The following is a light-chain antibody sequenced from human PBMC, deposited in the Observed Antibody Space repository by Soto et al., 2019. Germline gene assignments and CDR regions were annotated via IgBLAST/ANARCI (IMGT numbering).Light chain of an antibody. CDR1: QSIGSSY. V-gene: IGKV3-20*01. J-gene: IGKJ4*01. CDR3: QQYAKSLT. Sequence: EVVLTQSPGTPSFFPRGRAPLSRRARQSIGSSYLAWYQQKPGQAPRLLIYGVSIRASGIPDRFSGSGSGTDFTLTINRLEPEDFAVYHCQQYAKSLTFGGGTKVDIK. CDR2: GVS.